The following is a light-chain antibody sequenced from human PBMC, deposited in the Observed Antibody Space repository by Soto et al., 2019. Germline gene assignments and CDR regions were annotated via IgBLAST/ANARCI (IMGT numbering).Light chain of an antibody. J-gene: IGKJ1*01. CDR3: QEYNNYWT. CDR2: TAS. Sequence: DLQMTQSPSTLSASVGDTFTITCRARQTISRWLAWYQQKPGKAPXXLIYTASTLESGVPSRFSASGSGTDFTLTISSLHPNDSATYYCQEYNNYWTFGQGTKV. V-gene: IGKV1-5*01. CDR1: QTISRW.